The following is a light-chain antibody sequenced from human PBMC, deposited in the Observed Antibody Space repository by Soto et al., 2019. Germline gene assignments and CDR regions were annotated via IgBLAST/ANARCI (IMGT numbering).Light chain of an antibody. CDR2: GAS. Sequence: IVMTQAPATLSVCPGERATLSWGASQSVSSNLAWYQQKPGQAPRLLIYGASSRATGIPDRFSGSGSGTDFALTISRLEPEDFAVYYCQQYGSSGRTFGQGTKVDI. V-gene: IGKV3-20*01. CDR3: QQYGSSGRT. CDR1: QSVSSN. J-gene: IGKJ1*01.